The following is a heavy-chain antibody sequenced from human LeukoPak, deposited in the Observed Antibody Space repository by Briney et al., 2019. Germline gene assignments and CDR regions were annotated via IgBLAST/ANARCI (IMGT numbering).Heavy chain of an antibody. D-gene: IGHD2-15*01. CDR3: AGGAGWLADY. Sequence: PGGTLRLSCADSGFTCSPYWINWFRQVPGKGLEWVAIIKQDGSEELYDGSVEGRFTISRDSGKNSLYLQMNSLRAEDMAVYYCAGGAGWLADYWGQGTLVTVSS. V-gene: IGHV3-7*01. CDR2: IKQDGSEE. J-gene: IGHJ4*02. CDR1: GFTCSPYW.